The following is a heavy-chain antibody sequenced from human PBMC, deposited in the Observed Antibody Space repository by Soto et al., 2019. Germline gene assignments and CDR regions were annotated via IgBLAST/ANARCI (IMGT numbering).Heavy chain of an antibody. CDR2: IYYSGST. Sequence: AETLSLTCTASGGSISSSSYYWGWIRQPPGKGLEWIGSIYYSGSTYSNPSLESRVTISVDTTKTQYSLKLRTMTAADTAVYYCASYRSSWYAFFDYWGQETLVTVSS. D-gene: IGHD6-13*01. J-gene: IGHJ4*02. V-gene: IGHV4-39*01. CDR1: GGSISSSSYY. CDR3: ASYRSSWYAFFDY.